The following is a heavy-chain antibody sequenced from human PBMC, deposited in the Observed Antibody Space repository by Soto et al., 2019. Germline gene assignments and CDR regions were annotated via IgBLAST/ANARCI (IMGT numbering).Heavy chain of an antibody. V-gene: IGHV3-21*01. D-gene: IGHD3-22*01. Sequence: QRLSCAASGFTFSSYSMNWVRQAPGKGLEWVSSISSSSSYIYYADSVKGRFTISRDNAKNSLYLQMNSLRAEDTAVYYCARGKISPYDSSDYWGQGTLVTVSS. CDR1: GFTFSSYS. CDR3: ARGKISPYDSSDY. J-gene: IGHJ4*02. CDR2: ISSSSSYI.